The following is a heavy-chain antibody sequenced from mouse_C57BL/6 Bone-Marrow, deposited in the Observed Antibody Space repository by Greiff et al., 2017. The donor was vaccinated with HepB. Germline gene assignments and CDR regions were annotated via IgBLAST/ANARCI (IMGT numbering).Heavy chain of an antibody. D-gene: IGHD1-1*01. CDR1: GYTFTSYW. V-gene: IGHV1-64*01. CDR3: ARGYYGSSYVGYFDV. J-gene: IGHJ1*03. CDR2: IHPNSGST. Sequence: QVQLQQPGAELVKPGASVKLSCKASGYTFTSYWMHWVKQRPGQGLEWIGMIHPNSGSTNYNEKFKSKATLTVDKSSSTAYMQLSSLKSEDSAVYYCARGYYGSSYVGYFDVWGTGTTVTVSS.